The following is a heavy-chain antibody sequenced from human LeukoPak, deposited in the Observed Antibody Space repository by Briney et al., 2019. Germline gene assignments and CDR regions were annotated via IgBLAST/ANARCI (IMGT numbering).Heavy chain of an antibody. CDR2: ISGNSKTI. D-gene: IGHD3-3*01. CDR3: ARGTYDFWGSFYGMDV. J-gene: IGHJ6*02. V-gene: IGHV3-48*01. CDR1: GFSFSTYG. Sequence: GGSLRLSCAASGFSFSTYGMNWVRQAPGKGLEWVSYISGNSKTIYYADSVKGRFTISRDNSKNTLYLQMNSLRAEDTAVYYCARGTYDFWGSFYGMDVWGQGTTVTVSS.